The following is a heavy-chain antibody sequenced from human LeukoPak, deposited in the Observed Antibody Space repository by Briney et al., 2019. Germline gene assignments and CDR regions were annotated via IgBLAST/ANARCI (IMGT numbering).Heavy chain of an antibody. V-gene: IGHV3-23*01. CDR1: GFTFSSFA. J-gene: IGHJ4*02. CDR2: MSRTGSTK. D-gene: IGHD2-15*01. CDR3: AKRKNSPGYSSLDQ. Sequence: GGSLRLSCVASGFTFSSFALDWVRQAPGRGLEWISVMSRTGSTKYYADSVKGRFTVSRDNSKNTVYLQMNSLRVDDSAVYYCAKRKNSPGYSSLDQWGQGTLVTVSS.